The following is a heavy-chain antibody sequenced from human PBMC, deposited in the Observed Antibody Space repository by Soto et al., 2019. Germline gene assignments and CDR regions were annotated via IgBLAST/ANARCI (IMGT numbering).Heavy chain of an antibody. CDR1: GYTFTSYG. CDR3: ARLRYSSSWLAYYGMDV. J-gene: IGHJ6*02. CDR2: ISAYNGNT. Sequence: QVQLGQSGAEVKKPGASVKVPCKASGYTFTSYGISWVRQAPGQGLEWMGWISAYNGNTNYAQKLQGRVTMTTDTTTSTAYMELRSLRSDDTAVYYCARLRYSSSWLAYYGMDVWGQGTTVTVSS. V-gene: IGHV1-18*04. D-gene: IGHD6-13*01.